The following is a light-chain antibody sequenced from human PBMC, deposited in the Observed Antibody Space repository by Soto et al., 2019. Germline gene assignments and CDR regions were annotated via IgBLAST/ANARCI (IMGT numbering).Light chain of an antibody. Sequence: EIVLTQSPGTLSLSPGERATVSCRASQSVSSTYLAWYQQKPGQAPRLLIYAASSRATGIPDRFSGSGSGTDFTLTIGRLEPEDFAVYYCQYYGGSFITFGQGTRLEI. V-gene: IGKV3-20*01. CDR2: AAS. CDR1: QSVSSTY. J-gene: IGKJ5*01. CDR3: QYYGGSFIT.